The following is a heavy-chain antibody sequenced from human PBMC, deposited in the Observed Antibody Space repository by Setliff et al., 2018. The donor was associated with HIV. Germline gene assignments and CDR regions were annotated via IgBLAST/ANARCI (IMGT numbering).Heavy chain of an antibody. CDR3: ALLEVPLIEGISPAL. CDR1: NGSFSEYY. J-gene: IGHJ4*02. CDR2: ISHGGRS. Sequence: TLSLTCAVYNGSFSEYYWTWVRQPPGKELEWIGEISHGGRSTYNPSLKSRVAISVDTSKNQFSLKLNTVTAADTALYFCALLEVPLIEGISPALWGQGTLVT. D-gene: IGHD3-22*01. V-gene: IGHV4-34*01.